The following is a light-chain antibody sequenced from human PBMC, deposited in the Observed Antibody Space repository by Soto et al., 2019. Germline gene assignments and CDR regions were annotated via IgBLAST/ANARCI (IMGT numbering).Light chain of an antibody. J-gene: IGKJ4*01. Sequence: EIVLTQSPGTLSLSPGERATLSCRASQSVRSSYLAWYQQKTGQAPRLLIYGASSRATGIPDRFSGSGSGTDFTLTISRLEPEDFAVYYCQQYGSSPPVTFGGGTKVEIK. CDR2: GAS. V-gene: IGKV3-20*01. CDR1: QSVRSSY. CDR3: QQYGSSPPVT.